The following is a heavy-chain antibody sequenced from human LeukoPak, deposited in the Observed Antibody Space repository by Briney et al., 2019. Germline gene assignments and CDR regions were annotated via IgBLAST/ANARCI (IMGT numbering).Heavy chain of an antibody. Sequence: GGSLRLSCVVSGFTLSSRWMMWVRQAPGEGLEWMTNINRDGSEKNYVDSVKGRFTITRDNAENSLYLQMNSLKVEDSAIYYCATYDSWSGYNIAYWGQGTLVTVSS. CDR1: GFTLSSRW. V-gene: IGHV3-7*03. CDR2: INRDGSEK. D-gene: IGHD3-3*01. CDR3: ATYDSWSGYNIAY. J-gene: IGHJ4*02.